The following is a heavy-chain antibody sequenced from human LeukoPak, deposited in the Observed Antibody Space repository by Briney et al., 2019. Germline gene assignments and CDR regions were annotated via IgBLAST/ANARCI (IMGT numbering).Heavy chain of an antibody. V-gene: IGHV1-69*13. CDR2: IIPIFGTA. D-gene: IGHD3-10*01. Sequence: SVKVSCKASGGTFSSYAISWVRQAPGQGLEWMGGIIPIFGTANYAQKFQGRVTITADESTSTAYMELSSLRSEDTAVYYCARDRYYGSGSYYPFDYWGQGTLVTVSS. CDR1: GGTFSSYA. J-gene: IGHJ4*02. CDR3: ARDRYYGSGSYYPFDY.